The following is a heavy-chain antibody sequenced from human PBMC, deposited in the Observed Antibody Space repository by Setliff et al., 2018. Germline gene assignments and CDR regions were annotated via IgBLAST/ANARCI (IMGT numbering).Heavy chain of an antibody. D-gene: IGHD3-10*01. Sequence: SETLSLTCAVYGGSFSAYYWSWIRQPPGRGLEWIGEINHSGSTNYNPSRKSRVIISVDTSLNQVSLELSAVAAADTAVYYCARVPKIWVKGNYYSYYMDVWGQGTTVTVSS. CDR1: GGSFSAYY. V-gene: IGHV4-34*01. J-gene: IGHJ6*03. CDR3: ARVPKIWVKGNYYSYYMDV. CDR2: INHSGST.